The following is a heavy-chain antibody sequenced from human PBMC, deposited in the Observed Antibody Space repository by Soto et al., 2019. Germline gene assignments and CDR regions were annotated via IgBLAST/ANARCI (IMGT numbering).Heavy chain of an antibody. J-gene: IGHJ4*02. CDR2: IIPIFGTA. Sequence: QVQLVQSGAEVKKPGSSVKVSCKASGGTFSSYAISWVRQAPGQGLEWMGGIIPIFGTANYAQKFQGRVTITADESTSTAYMELSSLRSGDTAVYYCAREGVPTGWAPYYFDYWGQGTLVTVSS. CDR1: GGTFSSYA. V-gene: IGHV1-69*01. D-gene: IGHD1-1*01. CDR3: AREGVPTGWAPYYFDY.